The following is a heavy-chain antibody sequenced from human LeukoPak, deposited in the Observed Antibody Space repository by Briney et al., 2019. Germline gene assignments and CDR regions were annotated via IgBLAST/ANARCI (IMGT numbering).Heavy chain of an antibody. V-gene: IGHV4-38-2*01. J-gene: IGHJ4*02. Sequence: PSETLSLTCAVSVYSISSGYYWGWIRQPPGKGLEWIGRIYHSGSTYYNPSLKSRVTISVDTSKNQFSLKLSSVTAADTAVYYCARRYGSYSQNLFDHWGQGTLVTVSS. CDR3: ARRYGSYSQNLFDH. CDR2: IYHSGST. D-gene: IGHD3-10*01. CDR1: VYSISSGYY.